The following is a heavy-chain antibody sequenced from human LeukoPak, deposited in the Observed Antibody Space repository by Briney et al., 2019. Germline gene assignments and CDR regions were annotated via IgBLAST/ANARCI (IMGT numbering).Heavy chain of an antibody. V-gene: IGHV3-7*01. CDR1: GLSLSTYW. CDR2: IKEDGSRV. D-gene: IGHD5-24*01. Sequence: GGSLRLFCGASGLSLSTYWMMWVRQAPGGGVEWVANIKEDGSRVQYVDSVKERFTISRDNAKNTLYLQMNSLRVEDTAVYHCVRDGSNGDGYKNWGQATLVTVSS. J-gene: IGHJ4*02. CDR3: VRDGSNGDGYKN.